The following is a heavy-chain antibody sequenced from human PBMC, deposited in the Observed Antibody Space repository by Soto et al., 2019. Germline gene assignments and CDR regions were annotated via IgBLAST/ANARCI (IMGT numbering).Heavy chain of an antibody. V-gene: IGHV3-53*01. CDR3: ATRPLLPGAP. D-gene: IGHD3-22*01. CDR1: GFTFSSND. J-gene: IGHJ3*01. Sequence: EVQLVESGGGLIQPGGSLRLSCAASGFTFSSNDMNWVRQAPGKGLKWVSLIYSGGSTYYADSVKGRFTISRDNSKNTLYLQMSSLRAEDPDVYYCATRPLLPGAPWGQGTMVTVSS. CDR2: IYSGGST.